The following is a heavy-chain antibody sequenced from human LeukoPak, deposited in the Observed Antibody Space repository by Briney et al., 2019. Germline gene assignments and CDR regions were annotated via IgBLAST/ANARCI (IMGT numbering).Heavy chain of an antibody. V-gene: IGHV4-4*07. D-gene: IGHD2-2*01. CDR2: IYTSGST. Sequence: PSETLSLTCTVSGGSISSYYWRWIRQPAGKGLEWIGRIYTSGSTNYNPSLKSRVTMSVDTSKNQFSLKLSSVTAADTAVYYCARDVGYCSSTSCRYYYYYYMDVWGKGTTVTVSS. CDR1: GGSISSYY. J-gene: IGHJ6*03. CDR3: ARDVGYCSSTSCRYYYYYYMDV.